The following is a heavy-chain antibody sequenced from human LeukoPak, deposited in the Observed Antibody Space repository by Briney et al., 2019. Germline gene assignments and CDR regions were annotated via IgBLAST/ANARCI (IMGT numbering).Heavy chain of an antibody. V-gene: IGHV1-3*01. CDR3: ARAYFAPEIRFYFDY. J-gene: IGHJ4*02. Sequence: FQGRVTITRDTSASTAYMELSSLRSEDTAVYYCARAYFAPEIRFYFDYWGQGTLVTVSS. D-gene: IGHD3-9*01.